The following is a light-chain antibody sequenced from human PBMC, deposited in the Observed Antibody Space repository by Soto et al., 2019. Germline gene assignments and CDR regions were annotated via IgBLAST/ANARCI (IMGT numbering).Light chain of an antibody. CDR1: QRLSGN. V-gene: IGKV3D-15*01. Sequence: EIVMTQSPATLSVSLGETATLSCRASQRLSGNLAWYQQKPGQAPRLLVHNTSIRATGIPARFSGSGSGTEFTLTISSLQSEDFSVYYYQQYSNWPPITFGGGTRVEIK. CDR3: QQYSNWPPIT. CDR2: NTS. J-gene: IGKJ4*01.